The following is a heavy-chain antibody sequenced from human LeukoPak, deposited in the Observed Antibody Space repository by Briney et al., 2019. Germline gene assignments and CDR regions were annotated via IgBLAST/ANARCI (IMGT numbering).Heavy chain of an antibody. CDR3: ARGYRGGELLEGFDY. D-gene: IGHD1-26*01. V-gene: IGHV4-30-4*08. J-gene: IGHJ4*02. CDR1: GGSISSGDYY. Sequence: PQTLSLTCTVSGGSISSGDYYWSWIRQPPGKGLEWIGYIYYSGSTYYNPSLKSRVTISVDTSKNQFSLKLSSVTAADTAVYYCARGYRGGELLEGFDYWGQGTLVTVSS. CDR2: IYYSGST.